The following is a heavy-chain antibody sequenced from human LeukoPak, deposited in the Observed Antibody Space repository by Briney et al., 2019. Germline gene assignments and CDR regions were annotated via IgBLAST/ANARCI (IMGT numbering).Heavy chain of an antibody. CDR3: ARETVRGTCWFDP. V-gene: IGHV1-46*01. D-gene: IGHD3-10*01. CDR2: INPSGCST. CDR1: GYTFTSYY. J-gene: IGHJ5*02. Sequence: ASVKVSCKASGYTFTSYYMHWVRQAPGQGLEWMGIINPSGCSTSYAQKFQGRVTMTRDTSTSTVYMELSSLRSEDTAVHYCARETVRGTCWFDPWGQGTLVTVSS.